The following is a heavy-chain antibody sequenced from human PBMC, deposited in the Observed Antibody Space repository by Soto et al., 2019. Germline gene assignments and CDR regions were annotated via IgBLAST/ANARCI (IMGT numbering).Heavy chain of an antibody. CDR3: AKDLELWSALDY. Sequence: QVQLVESGGGVVQPGRSLRLSCAASGFTFSSYGMHWVRQAPGKGLEWVAVISYDGSNKYYADSVKGRFTISRDNSKNTLYLQMNSLRAEDTAVYYCAKDLELWSALDYWGQGTLVTVSS. CDR1: GFTFSSYG. V-gene: IGHV3-30*18. D-gene: IGHD5-18*01. CDR2: ISYDGSNK. J-gene: IGHJ4*02.